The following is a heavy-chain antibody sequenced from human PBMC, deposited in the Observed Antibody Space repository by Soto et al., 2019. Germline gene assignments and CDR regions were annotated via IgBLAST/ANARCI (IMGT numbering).Heavy chain of an antibody. CDR2: IYHSGST. CDR3: ARVPGDFWGGYYSWFDP. V-gene: IGHV4-30-2*01. Sequence: SETLSLTCAVSGGSISSGGYSWSWIRQPPGKGLEWIGYIYHSGSTYYNPSLKSRVTISVDRSKNQFSLKMSSVTAADTAVYYCARVPGDFWGGYYSWFDPWGQGTLVTVSP. CDR1: GGSISSGGYS. J-gene: IGHJ5*02. D-gene: IGHD3-3*01.